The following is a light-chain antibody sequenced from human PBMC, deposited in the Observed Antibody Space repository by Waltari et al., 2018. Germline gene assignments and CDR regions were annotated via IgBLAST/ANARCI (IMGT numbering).Light chain of an antibody. CDR2: GKN. Sequence: SSELTQDPAVSVALGETVRITCQGDSLRSYYASWYRQKPGQAPVLVIYGKNNRPSGIPDRFSGSTSGNTASLTISGAHAEDEADYYCNSRDTSGNHVVFGGGTKLTVL. CDR1: SLRSYY. J-gene: IGLJ2*01. CDR3: NSRDTSGNHVV. V-gene: IGLV3-19*01.